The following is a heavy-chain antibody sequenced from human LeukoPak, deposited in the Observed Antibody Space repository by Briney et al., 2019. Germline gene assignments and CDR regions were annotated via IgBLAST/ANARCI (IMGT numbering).Heavy chain of an antibody. Sequence: SQTLSLTCAVSGGSISSGGYSWSWIRQPPGKGLEWIGYIYHSGSTYYNPSHKSRFTISVDRSKNQFSLKLSSVAAADTAVYYCARESHCSSTSCRYNWFDPWGQGTLVTVSS. D-gene: IGHD2-2*01. CDR2: IYHSGST. CDR1: GGSISSGGYS. CDR3: ARESHCSSTSCRYNWFDP. V-gene: IGHV4-30-2*01. J-gene: IGHJ5*02.